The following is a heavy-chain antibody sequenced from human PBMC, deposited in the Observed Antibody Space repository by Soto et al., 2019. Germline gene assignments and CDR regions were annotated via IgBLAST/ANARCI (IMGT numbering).Heavy chain of an antibody. J-gene: IGHJ6*02. CDR2: ISWDGGST. CDR1: GFTFDDYT. V-gene: IGHV3-43*01. CDR3: ANDMWAYYTPDYYYGMDV. D-gene: IGHD1-26*01. Sequence: EVQLVESGGVVVQPGGSLRLSCAASGFTFDDYTMHWVRQAPGKGLEWVSLISWDGGSTYYADSVKGRFTISRDNSKNSLYLQMNSLRTEDTALYYCANDMWAYYTPDYYYGMDVWGQGTTVTVSS.